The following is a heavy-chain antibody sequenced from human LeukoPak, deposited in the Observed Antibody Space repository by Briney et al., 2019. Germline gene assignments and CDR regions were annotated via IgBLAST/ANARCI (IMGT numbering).Heavy chain of an antibody. CDR3: AKDAMSGYSSSWFPDY. CDR2: ISGSGGST. V-gene: IGHV3-23*01. Sequence: GGSLRLSCAASGFTFRSYAMSWVRQAPGKGQEWVSAISGSGGSTYYADSVKGRFTTSRDNSKNTLYLQMNSLRAEDTAVYYCAKDAMSGYSSSWFPDYWGQGNLVTVSS. CDR1: GFTFRSYA. D-gene: IGHD6-13*01. J-gene: IGHJ4*02.